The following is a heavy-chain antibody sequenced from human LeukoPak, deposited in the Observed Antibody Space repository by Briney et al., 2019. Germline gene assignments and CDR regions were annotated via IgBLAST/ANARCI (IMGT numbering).Heavy chain of an antibody. J-gene: IGHJ4*02. CDR2: LGGSGGGI. CDR3: AKGVDGYCSSNSCYAYDC. CDR1: GFTFSSYA. D-gene: IGHD2-2*01. V-gene: IGHV3-23*01. Sequence: GGSLRLSCAASGFTFSSYAMSWVRQAPGKGLEWVSGLGGSGGGINYADSVKGRFTISRDSSKNTLYLQMNSLRAEDTAVYWCAKGVDGYCSSNSCYAYDCWGQGTLVTVSS.